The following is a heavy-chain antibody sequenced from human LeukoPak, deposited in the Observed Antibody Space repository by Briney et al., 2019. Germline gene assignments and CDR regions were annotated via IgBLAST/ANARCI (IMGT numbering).Heavy chain of an antibody. V-gene: IGHV1-58*01. Sequence: GASVKVSCKASGFTFTSSAVQWVRQARGQRLEWIGWIVVGSGNTNYAQKFQGRVTITADESTSTAYMELSSLRSEDTAVYYCARDWGYFDWLLDYWGQGTLVTVSS. D-gene: IGHD3-9*01. CDR3: ARDWGYFDWLLDY. J-gene: IGHJ4*02. CDR2: IVVGSGNT. CDR1: GFTFTSSA.